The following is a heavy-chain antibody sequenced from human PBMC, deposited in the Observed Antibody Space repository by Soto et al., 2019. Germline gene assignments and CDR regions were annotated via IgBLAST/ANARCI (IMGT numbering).Heavy chain of an antibody. CDR3: ASSVVTPNVLPGNGFDS. D-gene: IGHD3-9*01. J-gene: IGHJ4*02. Sequence: PSETLSLTCVVSGASVSSGGYSWSWIRQSPEKGLEWIGYIYHTGNAYYTPSLETRVTMSLDKSTNHFSLKLTSVTAADMAVYYCASSVVTPNVLPGNGFDSWGQGTLVTVSS. V-gene: IGHV4-30-2*06. CDR2: IYHTGNA. CDR1: GASVSSGGYS.